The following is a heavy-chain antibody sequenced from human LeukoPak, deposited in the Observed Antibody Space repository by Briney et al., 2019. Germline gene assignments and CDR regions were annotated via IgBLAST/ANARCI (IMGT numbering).Heavy chain of an antibody. CDR3: ARDLGNMIHDAFDI. CDR1: GGSISSYY. V-gene: IGHV4-59*01. J-gene: IGHJ3*02. D-gene: IGHD3-16*01. CDR2: IYYSGST. Sequence: SETLSLTCTVSGGSISSYYWSWIRQPPGKGLEWIGYIYYSGSTNYNPSLKSRVTISVDTSKNQFSLKLSSVTAADTAVYHCARDLGNMIHDAFDIWGQGTMVTVSS.